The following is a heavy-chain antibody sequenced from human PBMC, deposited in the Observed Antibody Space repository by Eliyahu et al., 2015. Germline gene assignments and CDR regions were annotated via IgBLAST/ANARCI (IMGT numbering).Heavy chain of an antibody. CDR3: ARNVLGDYYRYFDY. J-gene: IGHJ4*02. V-gene: IGHV4-39*01. D-gene: IGHD3-10*01. CDR2: ST. Sequence: STYYNPSLKSRVTISVDTSKNQFSLKLSSVTAADTAVYYCARNVLGDYYRYFDYWGQGTLVTVSS.